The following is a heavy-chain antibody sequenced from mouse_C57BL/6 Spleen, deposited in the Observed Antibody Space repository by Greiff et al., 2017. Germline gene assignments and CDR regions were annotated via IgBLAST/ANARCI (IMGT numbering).Heavy chain of an antibody. D-gene: IGHD2-2*01. CDR2: IWSGGST. CDR1: GFSVTSYG. V-gene: IGHV2-2*01. Sequence: QVQLKESGPGLVQPSQRLSITCTVFGFSVTSYGVHWVRQSPGMGLEWLGVIWSGGSTDYPAAFISRLSISNDNSKSQVFFNMNSLQSDDTAIYYFARKGMVTTDYYAMDYWGQGASVTVSS. J-gene: IGHJ4*01. CDR3: ARKGMVTTDYYAMDY.